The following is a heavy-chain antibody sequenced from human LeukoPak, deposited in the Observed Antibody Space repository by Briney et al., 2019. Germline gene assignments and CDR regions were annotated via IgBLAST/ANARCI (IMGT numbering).Heavy chain of an antibody. D-gene: IGHD6-13*01. V-gene: IGHV4-30-2*01. CDR3: ASSRPGAAAAWFDP. CDR1: GGSISSGGYS. CDR2: IYHSGST. Sequence: KSSETLSLTCAVSGGSISSGGYSWSWIRQPPGKGLEWIGYIYHSGSTYYNPSLKSRVTISVDRSKNQFSLKLSSVTAADTAVYYCASSRPGAAAAWFDPWGQGTLVTVSS. J-gene: IGHJ5*02.